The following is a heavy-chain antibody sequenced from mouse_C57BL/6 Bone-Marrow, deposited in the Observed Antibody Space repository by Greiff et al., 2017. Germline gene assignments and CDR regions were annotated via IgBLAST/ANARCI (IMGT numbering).Heavy chain of an antibody. V-gene: IGHV2-2*01. J-gene: IGHJ3*01. D-gene: IGHD2-3*01. CDR1: GFSLTSYG. CDR2: IWSGGST. Sequence: VQLHQSGPGLVQPSQSLSITCTVSGFSLTSYGVHWVRQSPGKGLEWLGVIWSGGSTDYNAAFISRLSISKDNSKSQVFFKMNSLQADDTAIYYCARGMMVTTGAWFAYWGQGTLVTVSA. CDR3: ARGMMVTTGAWFAY.